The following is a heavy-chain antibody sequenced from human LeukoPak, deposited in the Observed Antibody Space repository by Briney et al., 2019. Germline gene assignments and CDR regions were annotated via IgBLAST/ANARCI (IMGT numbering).Heavy chain of an antibody. Sequence: SETLSLTCTVSGGSVSSGSYYWSWIRQPPGKGLEWIGYIYYSGSTKYNPSLKSRVTISVDTSKNQFSLKLSSVTAADTAVYYCARARYQGGSYFDYWGQGTLVTVSS. CDR2: IYYSGST. CDR3: ARARYQGGSYFDY. D-gene: IGHD2-2*01. CDR1: GGSVSSGSYY. V-gene: IGHV4-61*01. J-gene: IGHJ4*02.